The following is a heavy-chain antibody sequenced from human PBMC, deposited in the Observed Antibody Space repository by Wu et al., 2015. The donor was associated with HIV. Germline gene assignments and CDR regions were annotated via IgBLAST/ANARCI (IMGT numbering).Heavy chain of an antibody. D-gene: IGHD3-9*01. CDR3: AREGGYFLSSSLDS. CDR2: IVPIFGTA. J-gene: IGHJ4*02. CDR1: GGNFNYYT. V-gene: IGHV1-69*13. Sequence: QVRLVQSGAEVKKPGSSVKVSCKASGGNFNYYTLSWVRQAPGQGLEWLGGIVPIFGTANYAQKFQGRVTITADESTNTAYMQLSSLRSEDTAIYYCAREGGYFLSSSLDSWGQGTLVTVSS.